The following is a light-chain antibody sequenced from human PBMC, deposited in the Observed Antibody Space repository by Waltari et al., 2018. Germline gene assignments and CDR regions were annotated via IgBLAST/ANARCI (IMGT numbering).Light chain of an antibody. Sequence: DIQMTQSPSTLSASVGDIVTITYRASHSILTWLAWYQQKPGKSPRLLMYKASSLQSGVPPRFSGSGSGTEFTLTISSLQPDDFATSYCQQYNTYSPGPTFGGGTKVESK. CDR2: KAS. V-gene: IGKV1-5*03. CDR1: HSILTW. J-gene: IGKJ4*01. CDR3: QQYNTYSPGPT.